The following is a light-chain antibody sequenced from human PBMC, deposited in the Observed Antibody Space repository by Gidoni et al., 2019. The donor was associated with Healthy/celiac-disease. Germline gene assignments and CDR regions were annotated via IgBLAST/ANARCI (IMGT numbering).Light chain of an antibody. CDR1: QSVSSK. Sequence: EIVMTQSPATLSVSPGERATLSCRASQSVSSKLAWYQQKPGQAPRLLIHGASTRATDIPARFSGSGSGTECTLTISSLQSEDFAVYYCQQYNNWPTFGQXTKVEIK. V-gene: IGKV3-15*01. CDR3: QQYNNWPT. J-gene: IGKJ1*01. CDR2: GAS.